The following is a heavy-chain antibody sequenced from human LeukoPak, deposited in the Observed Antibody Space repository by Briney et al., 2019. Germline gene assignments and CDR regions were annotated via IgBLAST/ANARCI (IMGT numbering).Heavy chain of an antibody. CDR2: ISYDGSNY. J-gene: IGHJ4*02. D-gene: IGHD3-10*01. V-gene: IGHV3-30*03. Sequence: PGRSLRLSCTASGFTFSNWGMHWVRQAPGKGLEWVTVISYDGSNYYYADSVRGRFTISRDNSKNMLYLQLSSLRAEDTALYYCARDNSYGSPLDYWGQGTLVTVSS. CDR1: GFTFSNWG. CDR3: ARDNSYGSPLDY.